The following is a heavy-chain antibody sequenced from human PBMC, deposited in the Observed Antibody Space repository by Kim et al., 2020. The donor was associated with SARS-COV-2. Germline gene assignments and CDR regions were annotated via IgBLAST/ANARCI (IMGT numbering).Heavy chain of an antibody. D-gene: IGHD3-10*01. CDR3: ARDDPDYYYGSGSYPPSDY. CDR2: ISSSSSSI. V-gene: IGHV3-48*02. Sequence: GGSLRLSCAASGFRFSSCSMNWVRQAPGKGLEGVAYISSSSSSIFYADSVKGRFTISRDNAKNSLFLQMSGLRDEDTAVYYCARDDPDYYYGSGSYPPSDYWGQGTLVTVSS. CDR1: GFRFSSCS. J-gene: IGHJ4*02.